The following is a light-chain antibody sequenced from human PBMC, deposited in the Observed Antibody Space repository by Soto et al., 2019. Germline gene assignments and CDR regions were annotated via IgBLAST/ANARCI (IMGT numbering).Light chain of an antibody. CDR1: QSISSW. Sequence: DIQMTQSPSTLSASVGDRVTITCRASQSISSWLAWYQQKPGKAPTLLIYKASSLESGVPSRFSGSGSGTEFTLTISSLQPDDFATYYCQHIFTFGPGTKVDIK. CDR3: QHIFT. CDR2: KAS. V-gene: IGKV1-5*03. J-gene: IGKJ3*01.